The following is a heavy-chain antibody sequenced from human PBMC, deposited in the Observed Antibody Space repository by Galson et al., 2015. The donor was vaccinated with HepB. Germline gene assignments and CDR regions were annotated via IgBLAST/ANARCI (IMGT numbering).Heavy chain of an antibody. V-gene: IGHV1-69*04. CDR2: IIPILGIA. D-gene: IGHD2-2*02. CDR3: ARRDCSSTSGYTQYGGYSDL. Sequence: SVKVSCKASGGTFSSYAFSWVRQAPGQGLEWMGRIIPILGIANYAQKFQGRVTITADKSTSTAYMELSSLRSEDTAVYYCARRDCSSTSGYTQYGGYSDLWGRGTLVTVSS. J-gene: IGHJ2*01. CDR1: GGTFSSYA.